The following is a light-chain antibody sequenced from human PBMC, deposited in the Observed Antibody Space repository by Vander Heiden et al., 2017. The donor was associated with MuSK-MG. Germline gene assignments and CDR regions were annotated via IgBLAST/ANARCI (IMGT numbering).Light chain of an antibody. Sequence: QSALPQPPSASGSPGQSVTISCTGTSSDIGIYNFVSWYQHPPGKAPKLIIYEGTKRPAGVPDRFSGSKSGNTASLTVAGLQAEDEADYYGSSYAGSHVVFGGGTKVTVL. CDR2: EGT. CDR1: SSDIGIYNF. J-gene: IGLJ2*01. V-gene: IGLV2-8*01. CDR3: SSYAGSHVV.